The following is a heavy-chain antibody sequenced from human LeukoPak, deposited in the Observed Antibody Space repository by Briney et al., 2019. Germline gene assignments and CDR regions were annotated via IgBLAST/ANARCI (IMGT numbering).Heavy chain of an antibody. Sequence: GSSLRLSCAASGFTFSSYGMLWVRQAPGKGLEGVAVIWYDGSNKYYADSVKGRFTISRDNSKSTLYLQMNSLRAEDTAVYYCARERWIQLWLFDYWGQGTLVTVSS. CDR2: IWYDGSNK. D-gene: IGHD5-18*01. CDR3: ARERWIQLWLFDY. CDR1: GFTFSSYG. J-gene: IGHJ4*02. V-gene: IGHV3-33*01.